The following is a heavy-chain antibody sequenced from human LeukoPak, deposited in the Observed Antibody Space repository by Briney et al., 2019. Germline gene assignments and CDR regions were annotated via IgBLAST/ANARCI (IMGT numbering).Heavy chain of an antibody. D-gene: IGHD1-26*01. CDR2: ISYDGNNK. J-gene: IGHJ4*02. CDR3: ARSNSGSYYGLLDY. Sequence: GRSLRLSCAASGFTFSNYGMYWVRQAPGKGLEWVAVISYDGNNKYYADSVKGRFTISRDNSKNTLFLQMNSLRAEDTAVYYCARSNSGSYYGLLDYWGQGTLVTVSS. CDR1: GFTFSNYG. V-gene: IGHV3-30*03.